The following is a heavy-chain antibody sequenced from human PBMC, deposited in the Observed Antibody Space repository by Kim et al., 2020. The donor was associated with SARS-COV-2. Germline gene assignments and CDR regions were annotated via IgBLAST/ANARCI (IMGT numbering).Heavy chain of an antibody. D-gene: IGHD6-19*01. CDR3: AKASMAVAGAHWFDP. Sequence: GGSLRLSCAASGITFCNYGLHWVRPAPGKGLEWVGVVLYDGSNKDYADSVKGRFTISRDNSKNTLYLQMSSLRADDTAVYYCAKASMAVAGAHWFDPWGQGTLVTVSS. CDR2: VLYDGSNK. V-gene: IGHV3-30*18. CDR1: GITFCNYG. J-gene: IGHJ5*02.